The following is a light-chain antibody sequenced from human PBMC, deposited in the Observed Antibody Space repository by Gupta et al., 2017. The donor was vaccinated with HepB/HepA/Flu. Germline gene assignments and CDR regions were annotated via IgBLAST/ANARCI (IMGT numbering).Light chain of an antibody. CDR3: QQYNNWPLT. CDR1: QSVNSN. Sequence: EVVMTQSPATLSVSPGERATLSCRAGQSVNSNLAWYQQKLGQAPRLLIYGASTRDTGIPARFSGSGSGTEFTLTISSLQSEDFAVYYCQQYNNWPLTFGGGTKVEIK. V-gene: IGKV3-15*01. J-gene: IGKJ4*01. CDR2: GAS.